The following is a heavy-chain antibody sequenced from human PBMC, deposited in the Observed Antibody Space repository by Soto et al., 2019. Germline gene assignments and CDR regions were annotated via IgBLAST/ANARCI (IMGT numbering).Heavy chain of an antibody. V-gene: IGHV4-31*03. CDR2: IYYGGST. Sequence: QVQLQESGPGLVKPSQTLSLTCTVSGGSISSGGYYWSWIRQHPGKGLEWIGYIYYGGSTYYNPSLKSRVTISVDTYTNQFSLKLSAVTAADTAVYYCARSHTEYCSGRSCYPTPNFDYWGQGTLVTVSS. D-gene: IGHD2-15*01. CDR3: ARSHTEYCSGRSCYPTPNFDY. CDR1: GGSISSGGYY. J-gene: IGHJ4*02.